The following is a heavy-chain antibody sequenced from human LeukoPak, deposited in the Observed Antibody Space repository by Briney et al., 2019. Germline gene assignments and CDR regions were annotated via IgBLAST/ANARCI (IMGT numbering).Heavy chain of an antibody. D-gene: IGHD5-18*01. J-gene: IGHJ6*03. CDR1: GYTFTGYY. Sequence: ASVKVSCKASGYTFTGYYMHWVRQAPGQGLEWMGWINPNSGGTHYAQKFQGRVTMTRDTSISTAYMELSRLRSDDTALYYCARGYSYGPYYYYYMDVWGKGTTVTVSS. CDR3: ARGYSYGPYYYYYMDV. V-gene: IGHV1-2*02. CDR2: INPNSGGT.